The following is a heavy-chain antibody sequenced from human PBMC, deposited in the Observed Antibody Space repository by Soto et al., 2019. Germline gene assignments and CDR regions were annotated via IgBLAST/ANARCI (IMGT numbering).Heavy chain of an antibody. CDR3: ASSQYQLLSFDY. J-gene: IGHJ4*02. CDR1: GGSISSGGYY. V-gene: IGHV4-31*03. Sequence: SETLSLTCTVSGGSISSGGYYWSWIRQHPGKGLEWIGYIYYSGSTYYNPSPKSRVTISVDTSKNQFSLKLSSVTAADTAVYYCASSQYQLLSFDYWGQGTLVTVS. D-gene: IGHD2-2*01. CDR2: IYYSGST.